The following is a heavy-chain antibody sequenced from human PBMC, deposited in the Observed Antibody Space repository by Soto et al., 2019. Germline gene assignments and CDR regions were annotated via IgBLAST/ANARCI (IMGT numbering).Heavy chain of an antibody. CDR2: IFYSGST. J-gene: IGHJ4*02. CDR3: ARNSISKKIDY. Sequence: QVQLQESGPGLVKPSQTLSLSCSVSGGSINSGGYYWTWIRQHPGKGLEWIGNIFYSGSTSYNPSLKSRLTISIDTSKTHFSLKLSSVTAADTVVYYCARNSISKKIDYWGQGTLVTVSS. D-gene: IGHD3-22*01. CDR1: GGSINSGGYY. V-gene: IGHV4-31*03.